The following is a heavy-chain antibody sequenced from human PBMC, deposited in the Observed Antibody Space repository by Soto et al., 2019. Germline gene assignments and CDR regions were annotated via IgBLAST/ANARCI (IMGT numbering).Heavy chain of an antibody. CDR3: ARDHNDYYDSSGYYYY. D-gene: IGHD3-22*01. CDR1: GLTFSSYA. J-gene: IGHJ4*02. V-gene: IGHV3-30-3*01. CDR2: ISYDGSNK. Sequence: GGSLRLSCAASGLTFSSYAMHWVRQAPGKGLEWVAVISYDGSNKYYADSVKGRFTISRDNSKNTLYLQMNSLRAEDTAVYYCARDHNDYYDSSGYYYYWGQGTLVTVSS.